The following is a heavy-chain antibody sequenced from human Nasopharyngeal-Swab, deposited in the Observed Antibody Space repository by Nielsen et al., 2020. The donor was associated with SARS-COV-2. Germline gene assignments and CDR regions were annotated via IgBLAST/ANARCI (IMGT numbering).Heavy chain of an antibody. J-gene: IGHJ6*02. D-gene: IGHD4-11*01. CDR2: IIPIFGTA. Sequence: WVRQAPGQGLERMEGIIPIFGTANYAQKFQGRVTITADESTSTAYMELSSLRSEDTAVYYCARGLTTVTTYYYYGMDVWGQGTTVTVSS. CDR3: ARGLTTVTTYYYYGMDV. V-gene: IGHV1-69*01.